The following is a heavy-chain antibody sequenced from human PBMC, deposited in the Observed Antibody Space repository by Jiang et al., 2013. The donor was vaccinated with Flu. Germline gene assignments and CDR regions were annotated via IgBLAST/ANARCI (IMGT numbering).Heavy chain of an antibody. D-gene: IGHD6-19*01. CDR1: GFSLSTTGVG. CDR2: IYWDDDK. Sequence: TQTLTLTCNFSGFSLSTTGVGVGWIRQPPGKALEWLALIYWDDDKLYSPYLKTRLTITKGTSKNQVVLTMTNMDPVDTGTYFCAHRLLGPGVAMTGIFQYWGQGALVAVTS. J-gene: IGHJ4*02. CDR3: AHRLLGPGVAMTGIFQY. V-gene: IGHV2-5*02.